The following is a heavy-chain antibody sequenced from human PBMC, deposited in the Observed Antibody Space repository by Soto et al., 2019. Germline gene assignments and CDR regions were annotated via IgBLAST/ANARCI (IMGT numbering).Heavy chain of an antibody. Sequence: ASVKVSCKTSGYTFTSYDINWVRQAPGQGLEWVGWMNTNSDDTRSAQKFRGRLTLTRDKSMRAVYMKLSNLRPDDTAVYYCAREWSAAGHFYGMDVWGQGTTVTV. CDR2: MNTNSDDT. J-gene: IGHJ6*02. D-gene: IGHD6-13*01. CDR1: GYTFTSYD. V-gene: IGHV1-8*01. CDR3: AREWSAAGHFYGMDV.